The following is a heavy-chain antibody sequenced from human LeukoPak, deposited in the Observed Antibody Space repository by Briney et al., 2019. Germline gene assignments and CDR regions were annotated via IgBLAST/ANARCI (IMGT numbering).Heavy chain of an antibody. CDR2: TYYSGST. D-gene: IGHD5-24*01. J-gene: IGHJ5*02. V-gene: IGHV4-39*01. Sequence: PSETLSLTCTVSGGSLSSSSDYWGWIRQPPGKGLEWIGSTYYSGSTYYKPSLRSRITISADTSKNQFSLKLSSVTAADTAVYYCARTENYIPEDCFDPWGQGTLVTVSS. CDR1: GGSLSSSSDY. CDR3: ARTENYIPEDCFDP.